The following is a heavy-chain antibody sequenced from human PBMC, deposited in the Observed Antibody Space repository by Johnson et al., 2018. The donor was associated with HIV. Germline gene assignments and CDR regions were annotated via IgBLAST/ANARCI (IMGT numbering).Heavy chain of an antibody. V-gene: IGHV3-30*02. J-gene: IGHJ3*02. CDR2: TQYDGSNK. CDR1: GFSFSSYG. CDR3: VREIQSYGGNFGGAFDI. D-gene: IGHD4-23*01. Sequence: QVQLVESGGGVVQPGGSLRLSCAATGFSFSSYGMHWVRQAPGKGLEWVAFTQYDGSNKYYADSVKGRFTISRDNSKNTLYLQMNSLRAEDTAVYYCVREIQSYGGNFGGAFDIWGQGTMVTVSS.